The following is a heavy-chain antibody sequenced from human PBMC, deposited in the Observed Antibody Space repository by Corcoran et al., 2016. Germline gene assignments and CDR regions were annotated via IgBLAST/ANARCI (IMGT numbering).Heavy chain of an antibody. J-gene: IGHJ6*02. CDR2: IYYSGST. Sequence: HVQLQQSGPGLVKPSATLSLTCNVSGGSISSYFWSWIRQPPGKGLEWIGYIYYSGSTNYNPSLESRVTISVDTAKDQFSLKLSSVTAADTAVYYCARGRGGYCSSTSCYYYYYGMDVWGQGTTVTVSS. CDR1: GGSISSYF. V-gene: IGHV4-59*01. CDR3: ARGRGGYCSSTSCYYYYYGMDV. D-gene: IGHD2-2*01.